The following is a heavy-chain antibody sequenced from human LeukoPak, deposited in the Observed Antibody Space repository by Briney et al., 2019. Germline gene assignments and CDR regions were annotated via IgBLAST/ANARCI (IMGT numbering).Heavy chain of an antibody. V-gene: IGHV3-64*01. Sequence: GSLRLSCAASGFTFSSYAMHWVRQAPGKGLEYVSAISSNGGSTYYANSVKGRFTISRDNSKNTLYLQMGSLRAEDMAVYYYASGYCSSTSCPGDAFDIWGQGTMVTVSS. D-gene: IGHD2-2*01. J-gene: IGHJ3*02. CDR1: GFTFSSYA. CDR2: ISSNGGST. CDR3: ASGYCSSTSCPGDAFDI.